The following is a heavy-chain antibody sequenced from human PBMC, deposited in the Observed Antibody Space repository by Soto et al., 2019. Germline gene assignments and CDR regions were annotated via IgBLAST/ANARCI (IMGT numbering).Heavy chain of an antibody. CDR3: ARVGSGSYYPFDY. D-gene: IGHD1-26*01. CDR1: GFTFSDHY. CDR2: TRNKANSYTT. J-gene: IGHJ4*02. V-gene: IGHV3-72*01. Sequence: GGSLRLSCAASGFTFSDHYMDWVRQAPGKGLEWVGRTRNKANSYTTEYAASVKGRFTISRDDSKNSLYLQMNSLKTEDTAVYYCARVGSGSYYPFDYWGQGTLVTVSS.